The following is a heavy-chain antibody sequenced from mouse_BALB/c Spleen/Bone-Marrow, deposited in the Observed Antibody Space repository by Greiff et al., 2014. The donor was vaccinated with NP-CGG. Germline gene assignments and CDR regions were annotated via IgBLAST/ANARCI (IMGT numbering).Heavy chain of an antibody. D-gene: IGHD1-1*01. Sequence: DLVKPGASVKLSCKASGYTFTSYWINWIKQRPGQGLEWIGRIAPGSGSTYYNEMFKGKATLTVDTSSSTAYIQLSSLSYEDSAVYFCARFPFYYGSSFYYFDYWGQGTTLTVSS. CDR2: IAPGSGST. J-gene: IGHJ2*01. CDR1: GYTFTSYW. CDR3: ARFPFYYGSSFYYFDY. V-gene: IGHV1S41*01.